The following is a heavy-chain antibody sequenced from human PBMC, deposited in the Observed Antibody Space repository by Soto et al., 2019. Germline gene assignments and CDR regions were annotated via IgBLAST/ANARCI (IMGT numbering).Heavy chain of an antibody. D-gene: IGHD2-21*01. CDR3: ARDQSYGGAFDF. J-gene: IGHJ4*02. CDR2: INDYNGNT. V-gene: IGHV1-18*01. CDR1: AYTFTSYG. Sequence: HVQLVQSGAEVKKPGASVKVSCKASAYTFTSYGISWVRQAPGQGLEWMGWINDYNGNTNYAQKLQGRVTMTTDTSTSTAYMELRSLRSDDTAVYYCARDQSYGGAFDFWGQGTLVTVSP.